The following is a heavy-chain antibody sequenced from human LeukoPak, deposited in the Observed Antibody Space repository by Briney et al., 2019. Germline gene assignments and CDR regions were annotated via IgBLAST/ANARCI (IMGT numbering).Heavy chain of an antibody. J-gene: IGHJ4*02. Sequence: GGSLRLSCAAPGFTFSSYSMNWIRQAPGKGLEWVSSISSSTSYIYYADSVKGRFIISKDNAKNSLYLQMNSLRAEDTAVYYCARAGGSTVSHSDYWGQGTLVTVSS. V-gene: IGHV3-21*01. CDR3: ARAGGSTVSHSDY. CDR1: GFTFSSYS. CDR2: ISSSTSYI. D-gene: IGHD4-17*01.